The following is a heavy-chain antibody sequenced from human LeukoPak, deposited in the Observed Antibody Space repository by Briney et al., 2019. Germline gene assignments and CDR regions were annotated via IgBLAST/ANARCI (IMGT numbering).Heavy chain of an antibody. CDR1: GFTFSSYA. Sequence: GGSLRLSCAASGFTFSSYAMSWVRQAPGKGLEWVSTISGSGSATYYADSVKGRFTISRDNSKNTLYLQMNSLRAEDTAVYYCSKERLRITGGAFDIWGQGTMVTVSS. CDR2: ISGSGSAT. J-gene: IGHJ3*02. D-gene: IGHD1-14*01. V-gene: IGHV3-23*01. CDR3: SKERLRITGGAFDI.